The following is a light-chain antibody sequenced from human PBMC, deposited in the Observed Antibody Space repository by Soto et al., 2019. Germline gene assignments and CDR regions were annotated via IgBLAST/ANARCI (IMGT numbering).Light chain of an antibody. CDR1: RTDVDGHDY. V-gene: IGLV2-14*03. CDR3: RSYTASTPFYV. CDR2: DVH. J-gene: IGLJ1*01. Sequence: QSALTQPASVSGSPGQSITISCTGARTDVDGHDYVSWYQQHPGQAPKLISFDVHNRPSGVSSRFSGSKSGDTASLTISGLRAEDDGDYYCRSYTASTPFYVFGTGTKLTVL.